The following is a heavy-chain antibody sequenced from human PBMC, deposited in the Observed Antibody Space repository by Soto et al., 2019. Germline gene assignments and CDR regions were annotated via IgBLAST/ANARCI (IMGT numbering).Heavy chain of an antibody. V-gene: IGHV4-34*01. CDR3: APGYEIIRRYLPRLHY. CDR1: SGSFSGYY. J-gene: IGHJ4*02. Sequence: QVQLQQWGAGLLKPSETLSLRCVVNSGSFSGYYWTWIRQTPGKGLEWIGEISHSGSTNYNPSLMSRVTMSAATSKQQFSLRLSSVTAADTALYFCAPGYEIIRRYLPRLHYCGPGTQVTVSS. CDR2: ISHSGST. D-gene: IGHD2-2*01.